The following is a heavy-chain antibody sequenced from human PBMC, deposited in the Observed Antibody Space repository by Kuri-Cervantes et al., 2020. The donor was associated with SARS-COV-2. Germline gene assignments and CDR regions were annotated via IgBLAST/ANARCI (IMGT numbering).Heavy chain of an antibody. CDR2: VIPMFGTT. D-gene: IGHD1-26*01. V-gene: IGHV1-69*06. Sequence: SVKVSCKASAYTFTAYFIHWVRQAPGQGLEWMGTVIPMFGTTHHAQRFQGRLTMTADTSTSIAYMTLSSLRSDDTAVYYCARDRGVEARWEGDYYHVMDVWGPGTTVTVSS. CDR1: AYTFTAYF. CDR3: ARDRGVEARWEGDYYHVMDV. J-gene: IGHJ6*02.